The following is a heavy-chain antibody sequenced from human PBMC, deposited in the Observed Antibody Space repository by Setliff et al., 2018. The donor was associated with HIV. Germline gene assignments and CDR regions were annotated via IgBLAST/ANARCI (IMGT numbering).Heavy chain of an antibody. Sequence: ASVKVSCKASGYTFTSYAMHWVRQAPGQRLEWMGWINAGSGDTKFSQKFQGRVTITRDTSASTAYMELSSLRSEDTAVYCCARDHGNGRAYNFWSGYYSFDYWGQGTLVTVSS. CDR3: ARDHGNGRAYNFWSGYYSFDY. CDR2: INAGSGDT. V-gene: IGHV1-3*01. D-gene: IGHD3-3*01. J-gene: IGHJ4*02. CDR1: GYTFTSYA.